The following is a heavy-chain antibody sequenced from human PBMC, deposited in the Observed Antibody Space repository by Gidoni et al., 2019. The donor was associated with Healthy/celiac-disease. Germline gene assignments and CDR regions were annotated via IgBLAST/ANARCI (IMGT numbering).Heavy chain of an antibody. CDR3: AKVAAGTRIVVVNDAFDI. CDR1: GFPFSSYG. Sequence: QVQLVESGGGVVQPGRSLRLSCAAYGFPFSSYGMHWVRQAPGKGLEWVAVISYDGSNKYYADSVKGRFTISRDNSKNTLYLQMNSLRAEDTAVYYCAKVAAGTRIVVVNDAFDIWGQGTMVTVSS. D-gene: IGHD3-22*01. J-gene: IGHJ3*02. CDR2: ISYDGSNK. V-gene: IGHV3-30*18.